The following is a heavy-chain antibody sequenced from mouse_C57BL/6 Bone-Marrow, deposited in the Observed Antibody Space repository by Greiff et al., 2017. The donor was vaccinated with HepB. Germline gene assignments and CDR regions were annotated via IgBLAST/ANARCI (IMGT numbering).Heavy chain of an antibody. J-gene: IGHJ3*01. CDR3: ARGGVGAY. CDR2: IYPGSGST. CDR1: GYTFTEYT. Sequence: VQLQESGAELVKPGASVKLSCKASGYTFTEYTIHWVKQRSGQGLEWIGDIYPGSGSTNYNEKFKSKATLTVDTSSSTAYMQLSSLTSEDSAVYYCARGGVGAYWGQGTLVTVSA. V-gene: IGHV1-55*01. D-gene: IGHD3-1*01.